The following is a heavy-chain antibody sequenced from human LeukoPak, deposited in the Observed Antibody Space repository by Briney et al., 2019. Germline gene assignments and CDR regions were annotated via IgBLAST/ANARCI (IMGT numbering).Heavy chain of an antibody. CDR3: GRDPTYRNYFDS. V-gene: IGHV1-46*02. CDR2: IRPSGDGP. D-gene: IGHD1-1*01. Sequence: ASVKVSCKASGNSLNNYHMHWVRQAPGQGLEWLGIIRPSGDGPSYAQKFQGRVTMTRDMSTSTVYMELSSLTSDDTAVYYCGRDPTYRNYFDSWGQGTLVTVSP. CDR1: GNSLNNYH. J-gene: IGHJ4*02.